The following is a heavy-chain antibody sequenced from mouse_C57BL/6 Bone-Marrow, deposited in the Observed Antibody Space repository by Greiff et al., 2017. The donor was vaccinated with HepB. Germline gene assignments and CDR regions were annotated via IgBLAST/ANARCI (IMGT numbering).Heavy chain of an antibody. CDR1: GFTFSDYG. V-gene: IGHV5-17*01. Sequence: EVHLVESGGGLVKPGGSLKLSCAASGFTFSDYGMHWVRQAPEKGLEWVAYISSGSSTIYYADTVKGRFTISRDNAKNTLFLQMTSLRSEDTGMYYCARKGDYAMDYWGQGTSVTVSS. CDR3: ARKGDYAMDY. J-gene: IGHJ4*01. CDR2: ISSGSSTI.